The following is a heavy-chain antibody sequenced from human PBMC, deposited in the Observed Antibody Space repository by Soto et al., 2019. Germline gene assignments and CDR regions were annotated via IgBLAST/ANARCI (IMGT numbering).Heavy chain of an antibody. CDR3: ARDRFLGIVVVPAAMDGRAFDI. CDR1: SGSISSSNW. V-gene: IGHV4-4*02. J-gene: IGHJ3*02. CDR2: IYHSGST. D-gene: IGHD2-2*03. Sequence: SETLSLTCAVSSGSISSSNWWSWVRQPPGKGLEWIGEIYHSGSTNYNPSLKSRVTISVDKSKNQFSLKLSSVTAADTAVYYCARDRFLGIVVVPAAMDGRAFDIWGQGTMVTVSS.